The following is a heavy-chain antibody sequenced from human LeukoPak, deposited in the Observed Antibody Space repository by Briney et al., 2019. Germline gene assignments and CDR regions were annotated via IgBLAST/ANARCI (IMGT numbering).Heavy chain of an antibody. V-gene: IGHV3-30*03. Sequence: PGRSLRLSCAASGFTFSLHIMHWVRQAPGKGLEWVAVIGKNGNNEFYADSVRGRFLISRDNSKNTLHLQMNSLTPDDTAVYFCVRQSEGLDPWGQGTLLTVSS. CDR1: GFTFSLHI. D-gene: IGHD5-12*01. J-gene: IGHJ5*02. CDR2: IGKNGNNE. CDR3: VRQSEGLDP.